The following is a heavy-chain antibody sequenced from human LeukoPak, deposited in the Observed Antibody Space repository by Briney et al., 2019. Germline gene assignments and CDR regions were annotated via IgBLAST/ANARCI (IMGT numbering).Heavy chain of an antibody. V-gene: IGHV4-30-2*01. CDR1: GGSISSGGYY. CDR3: AREYCSSTSCYGGIFDY. D-gene: IGHD2-2*01. CDR2: IYHSGST. J-gene: IGHJ4*02. Sequence: SETLSLTCTVSGGSISSGGYYWSWIRQPPGKGLEWIGYIYHSGSTYYNPSLKSRVTISVDRSKNQFSLKLSSVTAADTAVYYCAREYCSSTSCYGGIFDYWGQGTLVTVSS.